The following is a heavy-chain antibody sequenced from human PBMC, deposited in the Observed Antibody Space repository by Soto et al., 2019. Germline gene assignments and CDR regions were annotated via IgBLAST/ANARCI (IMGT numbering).Heavy chain of an antibody. CDR3: ARDRGGYYDSSGYYSRSAFHI. CDR2: IYHSGST. CDR1: GCSISSGGYS. V-gene: IGHV4-30-2*01. D-gene: IGHD3-22*01. Sequence: TLSLTCAVSGCSISSGGYSWSWIRQPPGKGLEWIGYIYHSGSTYYNPSLKSRVTISVDRSKNQFSLKLSSVTAADTAVYYCARDRGGYYDSSGYYSRSAFHIWGQGPMVTVSS. J-gene: IGHJ3*02.